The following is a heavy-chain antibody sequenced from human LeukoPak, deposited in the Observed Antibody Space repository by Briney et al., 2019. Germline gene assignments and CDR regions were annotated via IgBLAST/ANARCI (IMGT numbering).Heavy chain of an antibody. Sequence: SETLSLTCAVSGDSISSGYYWGWIRQPPGKGLEWIGSIYHSGSTYYNPSLKSRVTISVDTSKNQFSLKLSSVTAADTAVYYCAMEEAVAGSKGYWGQGTLVTVSS. CDR2: IYHSGST. V-gene: IGHV4-38-2*01. CDR3: AMEEAVAGSKGY. J-gene: IGHJ4*02. D-gene: IGHD6-19*01. CDR1: GDSISSGYY.